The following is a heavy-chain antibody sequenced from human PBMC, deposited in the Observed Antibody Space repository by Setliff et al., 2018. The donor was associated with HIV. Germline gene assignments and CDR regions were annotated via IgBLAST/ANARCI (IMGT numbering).Heavy chain of an antibody. CDR1: GGSISSRSYY. D-gene: IGHD3-3*01. CDR2: IFYSGIT. Sequence: SETLSLTCTVSGGSISSRSYYWGWIRQPPGKGLEWIGSIFYSGITYYNPSLKSRATISVDTSKNQFSLNLTSVTAADTAVYYCARSKTFYDFWGGYYTHGAFKIWGLGTMVTVSS. CDR3: ARSKTFYDFWGGYYTHGAFKI. J-gene: IGHJ3*02. V-gene: IGHV4-39*01.